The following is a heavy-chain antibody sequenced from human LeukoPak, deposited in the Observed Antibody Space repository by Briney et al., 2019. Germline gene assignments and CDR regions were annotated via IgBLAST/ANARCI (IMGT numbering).Heavy chain of an antibody. CDR1: GFTFSSYG. CDR2: ISGSGGST. V-gene: IGHV3-23*01. CDR3: AKGGIVVVIDY. J-gene: IGHJ4*02. Sequence: GGSLRLSCAASGFTFSSYGMHWVRQAPGKGLEWVSAISGSGGSTYYADSVKGRFTISRDNSKNTLYLQMNSLRAEDTAVYYCAKGGIVVVIDYWGQGTLVTVSS. D-gene: IGHD3-22*01.